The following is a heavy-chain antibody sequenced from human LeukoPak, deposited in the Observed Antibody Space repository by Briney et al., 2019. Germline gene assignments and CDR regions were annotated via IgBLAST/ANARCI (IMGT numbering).Heavy chain of an antibody. J-gene: IGHJ6*03. CDR3: ARGFFGECSGGSCYSRPYYYYMDV. CDR2: VYFNGDT. V-gene: IGHV4-39*07. Sequence: SETLSLTCTYSGDSISSPSYHWHWIRQSPGKGLEWVASVYFNGDTYYNPSLKNRVTISVDTSKNQFSLKLSSVTAADTAVYYCARGFFGECSGGSCYSRPYYYYMDVWGKGTTVTVSS. D-gene: IGHD2-15*01. CDR1: GDSISSPSYH.